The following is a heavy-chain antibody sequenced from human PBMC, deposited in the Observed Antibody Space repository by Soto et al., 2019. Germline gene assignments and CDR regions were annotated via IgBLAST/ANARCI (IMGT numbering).Heavy chain of an antibody. V-gene: IGHV3-48*03. CDR3: ASKIVTPGYHYYDY. D-gene: IGHD3-9*01. CDR1: GFSFSSCE. J-gene: IGHJ4*02. CDR2: ISGSGTST. Sequence: PGGSLRLSCAASGFSFSSCEMSWGRQAPGKGLEWVSYISGSGTSTQYSDSVKGRFTISRDNAKNSLHLQMNSLGAEDTAVYYCASKIVTPGYHYYDYWGQGTLVTVS.